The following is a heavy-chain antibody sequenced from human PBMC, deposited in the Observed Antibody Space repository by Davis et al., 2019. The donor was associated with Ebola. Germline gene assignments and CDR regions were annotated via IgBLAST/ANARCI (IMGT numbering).Heavy chain of an antibody. CDR1: GFSLRTSGMC. CDR2: LDWDEDK. J-gene: IGHJ3*02. CDR3: ARILGASVLGDAFDI. D-gene: IGHD5/OR15-5a*01. Sequence: SGPTLVKPTQTLTLTCTFSGFSLRTSGMCVSWIRQPPGKALEWLALLDWDEDKYYSTSLKTRLTISKDTSKNQVVLTMTNMDPVDTATYYCARILGASVLGDAFDIWGQGTMVTVSS. V-gene: IGHV2-70*01.